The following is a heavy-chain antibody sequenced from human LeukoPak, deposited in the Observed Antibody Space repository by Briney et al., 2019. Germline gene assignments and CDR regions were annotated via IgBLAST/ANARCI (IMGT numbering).Heavy chain of an antibody. CDR1: GFTFSSYW. V-gene: IGHV3-74*01. CDR3: AKDPARIAVAGTKVY. Sequence: PGRSLRLSCAASGFTFSSYWMHWVRQVPGKGLVWVARINTGGSSTTYADSVKGRFTISRDNAKNTLHLQMNSLRAEDAAVYYCAKDPARIAVAGTKVYWGQGTLVTVSS. J-gene: IGHJ4*02. D-gene: IGHD6-19*01. CDR2: INTGGSST.